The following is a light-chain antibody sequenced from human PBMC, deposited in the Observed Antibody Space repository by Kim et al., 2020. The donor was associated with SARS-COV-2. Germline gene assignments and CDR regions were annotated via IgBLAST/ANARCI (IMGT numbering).Light chain of an antibody. CDR1: NGDFGCYNP. CDR3: CSYAGSYTYV. V-gene: IGLV2-11*01. Sequence: SGTMSLLGHNGDFGCYNPFSGDQHHPSKAPSLRIYEVSKRPSGVPDRFSGSMSGNTASLTISGLQAEDEADYYCCSYAGSYTYVFGTGTKVTVL. CDR2: EVS. J-gene: IGLJ1*01.